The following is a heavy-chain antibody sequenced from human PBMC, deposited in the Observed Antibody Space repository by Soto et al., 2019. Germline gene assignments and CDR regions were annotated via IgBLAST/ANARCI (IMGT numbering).Heavy chain of an antibody. CDR1: GFTFSSYG. CDR2: IWYDGSNK. Sequence: ESGGGVVQPGRSLRLSCAASGFTFSSYGMHWVRQAPGKGLEWVAVIWYDGSNKYYADSVKGRFTISRDNSKNTLYLQMNSLRAEDTAVYYCARDKDTAMAHDAFDIWGQGTMVTVSS. D-gene: IGHD5-18*01. CDR3: ARDKDTAMAHDAFDI. J-gene: IGHJ3*02. V-gene: IGHV3-33*01.